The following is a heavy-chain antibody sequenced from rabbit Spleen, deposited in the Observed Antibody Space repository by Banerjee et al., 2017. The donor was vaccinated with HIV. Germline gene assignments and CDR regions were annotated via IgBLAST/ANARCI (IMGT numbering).Heavy chain of an antibody. CDR3: VREVAARFHL. D-gene: IGHD4-1*01. V-gene: IGHV1S47*01. Sequence: QEQLKETGGGLVQPGGSLTLSCKASGFDFSSYGVSWVRQAPGKGLEWIGYIDPIFHITIYANCVKCRFSISRENTQNSVYLQLNSLTAADTASYFCVREVAARFHLWGPGTLVTVS. J-gene: IGHJ4*01. CDR1: GFDFSSYG. CDR2: IDPIFHIT.